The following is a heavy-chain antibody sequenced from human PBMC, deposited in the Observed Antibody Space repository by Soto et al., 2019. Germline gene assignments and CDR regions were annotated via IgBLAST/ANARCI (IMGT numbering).Heavy chain of an antibody. J-gene: IGHJ3*02. CDR3: ARQPVPRGQRSSFDI. Sequence: SETLSLTSTVSGGSMSSSSYAWGWIRQPPGKGLEWIGSIYYSGSTYYNPSLKSRVTISVDTSKNQFSLKLSSVTAADTAVYYCARQPVPRGQRSSFDIWGQGTMVTVSS. CDR2: IYYSGST. D-gene: IGHD6-25*01. V-gene: IGHV4-39*01. CDR1: GGSMSSSSYA.